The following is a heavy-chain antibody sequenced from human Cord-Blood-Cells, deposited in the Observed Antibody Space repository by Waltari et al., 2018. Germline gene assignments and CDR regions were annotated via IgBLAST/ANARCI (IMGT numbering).Heavy chain of an antibody. Sequence: QVQLQQWGAGLLKPSETLSLTCAVYGGSFSGYYWSWIRQPPGKGLEWNGEIIHSGSSNDNPALNSRVTVSVDTSKNHFSRKRISVTAADTAVYYGASSSGIAAADAFDIWGQGTMVTVSS. CDR1: GGSFSGYY. CDR2: IIHSGSS. CDR3: ASSSGIAAADAFDI. J-gene: IGHJ3*02. V-gene: IGHV4-34*12. D-gene: IGHD6-13*01.